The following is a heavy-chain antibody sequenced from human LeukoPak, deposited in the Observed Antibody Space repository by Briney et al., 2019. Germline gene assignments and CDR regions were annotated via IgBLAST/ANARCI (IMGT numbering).Heavy chain of an antibody. D-gene: IGHD4-17*01. V-gene: IGHV4-61*02. CDR2: IYTSGST. Sequence: SQTQSLTCTVSGGSISSGSYYWSWIRQPAGKGLEWIGRIYTSGSTNYNPSLKSRVTISVDTSKNQFSLKLSSVTAADTAVYYCAREEAPVTTVTHFDYWGQGTLVTVSS. CDR1: GGSISSGSYY. J-gene: IGHJ4*02. CDR3: AREEAPVTTVTHFDY.